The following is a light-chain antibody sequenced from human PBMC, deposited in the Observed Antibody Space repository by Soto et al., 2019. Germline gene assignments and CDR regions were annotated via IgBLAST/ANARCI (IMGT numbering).Light chain of an antibody. CDR3: SSYAGTKNLIYA. CDR1: SSDVGAYNY. CDR2: EVS. Sequence: QSALTQPPSASGSPGQSVTISCSGTSSDVGAYNYVSWYQQHPGKAPRLLIYEVSQRPSGVPDRFSGSKSANTASLTVSGLQPEDEADYYCSSYAGTKNLIYAFGNGTKVTV. V-gene: IGLV2-8*01. J-gene: IGLJ1*01.